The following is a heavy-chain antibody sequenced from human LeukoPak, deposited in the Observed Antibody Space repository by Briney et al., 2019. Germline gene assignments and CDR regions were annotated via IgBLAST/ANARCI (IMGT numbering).Heavy chain of an antibody. V-gene: IGHV1-2*02. J-gene: IGHJ6*03. Sequence: ASVKVSCKASGYTFTGYYMHWVRQAPGQGLEWMGWINPNSGGTNYAQKFQGRVTMTRDTSISTAYMELSRLRSDDTAVYYCARDRGDFWSGGYYYYMDVWGKGTTVTVSS. CDR1: GYTFTGYY. CDR3: ARDRGDFWSGGYYYYMDV. D-gene: IGHD3-3*01. CDR2: INPNSGGT.